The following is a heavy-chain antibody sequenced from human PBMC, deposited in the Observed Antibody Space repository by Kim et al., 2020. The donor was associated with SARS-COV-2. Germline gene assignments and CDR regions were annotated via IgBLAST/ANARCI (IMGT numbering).Heavy chain of an antibody. V-gene: IGHV4-39*02. CDR2: VYYSGSS. D-gene: IGHD1-20*01. Sequence: SETLSLTCTVSGGSVSSSYYYWGWIRQPPGKGLDWSGSVYYSGSSYYNLSLKSRVTISLDTSKNHFSLMLISGAAADTAVYYCGRRKLSVQVSSHLYYWG. CDR3: GRRKLSVQVSSHLYY. J-gene: IGHJ4*01. CDR1: GGSVSSSYYY.